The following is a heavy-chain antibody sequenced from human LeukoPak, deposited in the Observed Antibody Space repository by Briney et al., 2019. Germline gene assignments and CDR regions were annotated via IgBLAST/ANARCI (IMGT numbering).Heavy chain of an antibody. CDR3: AKGGTGYSSRGYDY. CDR1: GFTFSSYA. D-gene: IGHD6-13*01. Sequence: GGSLRLSCAASGFTFSSYAMHWVRQAPGKGLEWVSAICGSGGSTYYADSVKGRFTISRDNSKNTLYLQMNSLRAEDTAVYYCAKGGTGYSSRGYDYWGQGTLVTVSS. J-gene: IGHJ4*02. CDR2: ICGSGGST. V-gene: IGHV3-23*01.